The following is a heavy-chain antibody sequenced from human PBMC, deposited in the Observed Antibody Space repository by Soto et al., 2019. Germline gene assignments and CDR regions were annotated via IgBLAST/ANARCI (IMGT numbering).Heavy chain of an antibody. Sequence: QLVESGGGLVKPGGSLALSCAGSGFAFTNVWLHWVRQAPGKGLEWVGRIKSKPDGETTDYAAPVKGRFTISRDDSTNTLYLQMNSLQTEDSGLYYCNTYYDCGVGHTPLWGQGTLVTVSS. CDR2: IKSKPDGETT. J-gene: IGHJ4*02. CDR3: NTYYDCGVGHTPL. D-gene: IGHD3-3*01. V-gene: IGHV3-15*07. CDR1: GFAFTNVW.